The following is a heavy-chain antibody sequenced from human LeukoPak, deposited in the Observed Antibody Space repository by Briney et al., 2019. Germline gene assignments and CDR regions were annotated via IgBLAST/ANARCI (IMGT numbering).Heavy chain of an antibody. CDR3: ANYMAGTMVDF. J-gene: IGHJ4*02. Sequence: PSETLSLTCTVSGGSISSSSDYWGWIRQPPGKGLEWIGSIYYSGSTDYSPSLKGRVTISVDTSKNQFSLKVTSVTAADTAVYYCANYMAGTMVDFWGQGTLVAVSS. CDR1: GGSISSSSDY. CDR2: IYYSGST. V-gene: IGHV4-39*01. D-gene: IGHD1-1*01.